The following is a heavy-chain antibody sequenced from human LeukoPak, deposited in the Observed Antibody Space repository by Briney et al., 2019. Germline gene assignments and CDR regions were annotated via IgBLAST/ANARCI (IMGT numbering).Heavy chain of an antibody. J-gene: IGHJ3*02. V-gene: IGHV3-53*01. CDR3: ARRRSTSWASDI. D-gene: IGHD6-13*01. Sequence: PGGSLRLSCAASGFTVSTNYMTSVRQAQGKGLEWVSVIYSGGSTYYADSVKGRFTISRGNSRNTLYLQMNSLRVEDTAVYYCARRRSTSWASDIWGQGAMVTVSS. CDR1: GFTVSTNY. CDR2: IYSGGST.